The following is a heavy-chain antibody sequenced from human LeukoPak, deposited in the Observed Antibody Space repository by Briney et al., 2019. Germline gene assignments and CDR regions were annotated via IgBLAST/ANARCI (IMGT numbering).Heavy chain of an antibody. CDR2: ISGSGGST. CDR3: AKGRAGYYYYYMDV. Sequence: PGGSLRLSCAASGFTFSSYGMSWVRQAPGKGLEWVSAISGSGGSTYYADSVKGRFTISRDNSKNTLYLQMNSLRAEDTAVYYCAKGRAGYYYYYMDVWGKGTTVTVSS. J-gene: IGHJ6*03. V-gene: IGHV3-23*01. CDR1: GFTFSSYG.